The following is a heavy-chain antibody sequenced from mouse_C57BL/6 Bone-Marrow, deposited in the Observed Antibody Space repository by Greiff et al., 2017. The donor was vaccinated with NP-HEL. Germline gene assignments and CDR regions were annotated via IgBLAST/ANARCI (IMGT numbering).Heavy chain of an antibody. CDR3: ARWPLITTVVATDYAKGD. D-gene: IGHD1-1*01. CDR1: GFNIKDYY. V-gene: IGHV14-2*01. Sequence: VQLQQSGAELVKPGASVKLSCTASGFNIKDYYMHWVKQRTEQGLEWIGRIDPEDGETKYAPKFQGKATITADTSSNTAYLQLSSLTSEDTAVYYGARWPLITTVVATDYAKGDWGQGTSVTVSS. CDR2: IDPEDGET. J-gene: IGHJ4*01.